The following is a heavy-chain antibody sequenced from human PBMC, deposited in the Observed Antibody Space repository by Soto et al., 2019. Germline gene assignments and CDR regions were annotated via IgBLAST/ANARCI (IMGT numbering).Heavy chain of an antibody. D-gene: IGHD3-10*01. J-gene: IGHJ4*02. CDR2: ISTYNGNT. CDR1: GYTFTSYG. V-gene: IGHV1-18*01. Sequence: QVELVQCAAEVKKPGASVMVSCKASGYTFTSYGISWVRQAPGQGLEWMGWISTYNGNTKYAQKLQGRVTMTTDTSTSTAYMELRSLRSDDTAVFYCAREMVRGVGSDYWGQGTLVTVSS. CDR3: AREMVRGVGSDY.